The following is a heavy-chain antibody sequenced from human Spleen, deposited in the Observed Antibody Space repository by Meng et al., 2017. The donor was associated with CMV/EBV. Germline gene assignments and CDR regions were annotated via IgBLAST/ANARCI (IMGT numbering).Heavy chain of an antibody. CDR2: ISGSGSTK. Sequence: GGSLRLSCAASGFSFSDYMMTWVRQAPGKGLEWVSYISGSGSTKYYADSVRGRFTISRDNAENSLYLQMHSLRAEDTAIYYCARGRHCSSASCEGIYYYSGLDVWGQGTTVTVSS. D-gene: IGHD2-2*01. CDR1: GFSFSDYM. V-gene: IGHV3-48*04. J-gene: IGHJ6*02. CDR3: ARGRHCSSASCEGIYYYSGLDV.